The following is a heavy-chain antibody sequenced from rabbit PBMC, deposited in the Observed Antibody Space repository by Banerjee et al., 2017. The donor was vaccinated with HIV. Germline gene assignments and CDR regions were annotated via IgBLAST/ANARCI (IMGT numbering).Heavy chain of an antibody. CDR3: ARDAISDTTYLHL. Sequence: QSLEESGGDLVKPGASLTLTCTASGFSFSNSYYMCWVRQAPGKGLEWIGCIYGGSSDNTYYASWAKGRFTISKTSSTTVTLQMTSLTAADTATYFCARDAISDTTYLHLWGPGTLVTVS. D-gene: IGHD1-1*01. CDR2: IYGGSSDNT. J-gene: IGHJ4*01. CDR1: GFSFSNSYY. V-gene: IGHV1S40*01.